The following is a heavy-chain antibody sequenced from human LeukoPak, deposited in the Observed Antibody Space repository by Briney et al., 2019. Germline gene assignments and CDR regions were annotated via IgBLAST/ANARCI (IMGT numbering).Heavy chain of an antibody. J-gene: IGHJ4*02. D-gene: IGHD6-6*01. CDR2: IYYSGST. Sequence: SETLSLTCTVFGGSISSSSYYWGWIRQPPGKGLEWIGSIYYSGSTYYNPPLKSRVTISVDTSKNQFSLKLSSVTAADTAVYYCARRVAARPLYWFDYWGRGTLVTVSS. V-gene: IGHV4-39*01. CDR1: GGSISSSSYY. CDR3: ARRVAARPLYWFDY.